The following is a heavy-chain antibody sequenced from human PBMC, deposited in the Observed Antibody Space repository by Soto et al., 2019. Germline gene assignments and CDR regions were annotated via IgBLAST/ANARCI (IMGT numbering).Heavy chain of an antibody. CDR3: ASLSYGDYVFDY. V-gene: IGHV4-30-4*01. Sequence: PSETLSLTGTVSCGSIISGDYCWSWIRQPPGKGLEWIGYIYYSGSTYYNPSLKSRVTISVDTSKNQFSLKLSSVTAADTAVYYCASLSYGDYVFDYWGQGTLVTSPQ. CDR1: CGSIISGDYC. J-gene: IGHJ4*02. CDR2: IYYSGST. D-gene: IGHD4-17*01.